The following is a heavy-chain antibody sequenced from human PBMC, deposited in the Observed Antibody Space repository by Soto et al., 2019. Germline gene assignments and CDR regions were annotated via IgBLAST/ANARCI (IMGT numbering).Heavy chain of an antibody. V-gene: IGHV3-30-3*01. CDR1: GFTFSSYA. J-gene: IGHJ6*02. Sequence: PGGSLRLSCAASGFTFSSYAMHWVRQAPGKGLEWVAVIPYDGSNKYYADSVKGRFTISRDNSKNTLYLQMNSLRAEDTAVYYCARDLARSVFGVVIYYYYYYGMDVWGQGTTVTVSS. D-gene: IGHD3-3*01. CDR2: IPYDGSNK. CDR3: ARDLARSVFGVVIYYYYYYGMDV.